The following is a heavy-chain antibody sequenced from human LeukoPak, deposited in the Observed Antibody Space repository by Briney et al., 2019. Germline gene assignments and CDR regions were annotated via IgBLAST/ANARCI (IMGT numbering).Heavy chain of an antibody. Sequence: GGSLRLSCAASGFTFSSFAMSWVRQAPGKGLEWVSTIYSGGGTYYADSVKGRFTISRDNSKNTLYLQMNSLRAEDTAVYYCANTNWNPPYDYWGQGTLVTVSS. J-gene: IGHJ4*02. D-gene: IGHD1-1*01. CDR2: IYSGGGT. CDR1: GFTFSSFA. V-gene: IGHV3-23*01. CDR3: ANTNWNPPYDY.